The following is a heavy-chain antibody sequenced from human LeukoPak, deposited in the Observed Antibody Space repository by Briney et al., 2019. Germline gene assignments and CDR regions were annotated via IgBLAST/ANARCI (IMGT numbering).Heavy chain of an antibody. D-gene: IGHD3-3*01. CDR1: GFTFSTYA. CDR3: AKAPPFGVVGNWFDP. Sequence: GGSLRLSCAASGFTFSTYAMSWVRQAPGKGLEWVSGISGSGGGTYHADSVKGRFTISRDNSKNTLYLQMNNLRVEDAAIYYCAKAPPFGVVGNWFDPWGQGTLVTVSS. V-gene: IGHV3-23*01. CDR2: ISGSGGGT. J-gene: IGHJ5*02.